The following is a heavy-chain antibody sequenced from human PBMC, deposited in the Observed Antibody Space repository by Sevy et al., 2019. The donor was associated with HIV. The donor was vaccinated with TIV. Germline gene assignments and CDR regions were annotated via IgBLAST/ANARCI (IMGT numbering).Heavy chain of an antibody. CDR2: ISWDSGRM. CDR1: GFSFDDFA. CDR3: AKARGYYCGGDCYLDY. J-gene: IGHJ4*02. V-gene: IGHV3-9*01. D-gene: IGHD2-21*02. Sequence: GGSLRLSCVASGFSFDDFAMHWVRQAPGKGLEWVSGISWDSGRMGYADSVKGRFTISRDNAKNSLYMEMNGLRVEDTAVYYCAKARGYYCGGDCYLDYWGQGTLVTVSS.